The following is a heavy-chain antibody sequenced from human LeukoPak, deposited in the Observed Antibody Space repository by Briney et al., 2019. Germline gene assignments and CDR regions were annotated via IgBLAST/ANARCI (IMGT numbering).Heavy chain of an antibody. V-gene: IGHV3-53*01. CDR3: ARVLRYCSGGNCYSGGLGYMDV. CDR2: IYSDNT. Sequence: PGGPLRLSCTVSGFTVSSNSMSWVRQAPGKGLEWVPFIYSDNTHYSDSVQGRFTISRDNSKNTLYLQMNSLRAEDTAVYYCARVLRYCSGGNCYSGGLGYMDVWGKGTTVTISS. J-gene: IGHJ6*03. D-gene: IGHD2-15*01. CDR1: GFTVSSNS.